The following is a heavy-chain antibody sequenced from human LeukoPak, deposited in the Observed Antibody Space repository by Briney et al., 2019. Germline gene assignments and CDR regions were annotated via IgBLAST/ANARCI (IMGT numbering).Heavy chain of an antibody. CDR3: ARGDGWSFDY. CDR1: GFIFSDHY. J-gene: IGHJ4*02. CDR2: SRNRAHNFMT. D-gene: IGHD6-19*01. Sequence: PGGSLRLSCAASGFIFSDHYIDWVRQTPQRGLEWLGRSRNRAHNFMTEYAASVKDRFSISGDDSQNSLLLQMTNLMTDDTAVYYCARGDGWSFDYWGQGSLVIVSS. V-gene: IGHV3-72*01.